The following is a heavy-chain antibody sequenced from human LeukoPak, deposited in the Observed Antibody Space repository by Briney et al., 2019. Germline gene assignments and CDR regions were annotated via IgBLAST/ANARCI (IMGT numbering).Heavy chain of an antibody. CDR2: ISYDGSNK. CDR3: AREFGKYYFDY. J-gene: IGHJ4*02. Sequence: GGSLRLSCAASGFTFSNYAMHWVRQAPGKGLEWVAFISYDGSNKKYADSVKGRFTISRDNSKNTLYLQMNSLRAEDTAVYYCAREFGKYYFDYWGQGTLVTVSS. CDR1: GFTFSNYA. D-gene: IGHD3-16*01. V-gene: IGHV3-30*04.